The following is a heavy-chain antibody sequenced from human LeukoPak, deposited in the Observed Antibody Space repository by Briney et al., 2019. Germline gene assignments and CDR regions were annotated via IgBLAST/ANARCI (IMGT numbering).Heavy chain of an antibody. CDR3: ARASGSYYKFDY. CDR2: IKQDGSEE. D-gene: IGHD1-26*01. J-gene: IGHJ4*02. Sequence: GGSLRLSCEASGFTFSNYWMSWVRQAPGKGLEWVANIKQDGSEEYYVGSVKGRFTISRDNAKNSLYLQLNSLRAEDTAVYYCARASGSYYKFDYWGQGTLVTVSS. V-gene: IGHV3-7*04. CDR1: GFTFSNYW.